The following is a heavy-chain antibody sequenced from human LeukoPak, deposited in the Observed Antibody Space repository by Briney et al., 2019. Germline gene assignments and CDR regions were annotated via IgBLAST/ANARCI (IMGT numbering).Heavy chain of an antibody. J-gene: IGHJ3*02. CDR1: GFTFTNHW. CDR3: ARDDALGDNALDI. D-gene: IGHD3-16*01. CDR2: IKQDGSQK. Sequence: GGSLRLSCAASGFTFTNHWMNWVRQAPGKGPEWVANIKQDGSQKNYVDSVKGRFAISRDNAKSSLYLQMNSLRAEDTAVYYCARDDALGDNALDIWGQGTMVTVSS. V-gene: IGHV3-7*01.